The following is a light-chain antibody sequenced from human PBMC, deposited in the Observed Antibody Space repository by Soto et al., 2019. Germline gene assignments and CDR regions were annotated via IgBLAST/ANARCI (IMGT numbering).Light chain of an antibody. V-gene: IGKV1-39*01. Sequence: DIQMTQSPSSLSASVGDRVTITCRASQSISSYLNWYQQKPGKAPKFLISAASSLQSGVPLRFSGSGSGTDFTLTISSLQPEDFATYYCQQSYSTLWTFGQGTKVEIK. CDR3: QQSYSTLWT. CDR2: AAS. CDR1: QSISSY. J-gene: IGKJ1*01.